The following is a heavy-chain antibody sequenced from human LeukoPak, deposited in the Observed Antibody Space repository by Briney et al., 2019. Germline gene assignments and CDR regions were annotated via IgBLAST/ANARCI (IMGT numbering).Heavy chain of an antibody. Sequence: GGSLRLSCAASGFTFSSYGMHWVRQAPGKGLEWVAVIWYDGSNKYYADSVKGRFTISRDNSKNTLYLQMNSLRAEDTAVYYCAKDLGIVGANFDYWGQGTLVTVSS. D-gene: IGHD1-26*01. CDR3: AKDLGIVGANFDY. V-gene: IGHV3-33*06. J-gene: IGHJ4*02. CDR2: IWYDGSNK. CDR1: GFTFSSYG.